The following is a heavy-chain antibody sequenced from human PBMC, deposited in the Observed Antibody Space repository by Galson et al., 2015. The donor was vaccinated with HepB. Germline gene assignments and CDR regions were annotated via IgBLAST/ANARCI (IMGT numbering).Heavy chain of an antibody. Sequence: SLRLSCAASGFSFSSYSMNWVRQAPGKGLEWISYISSSSSTIYYADSVKGRFTISRDNAKNSLYLQMNSLRDEDTAVYYCAREVAAADGNWFDPWGQGTLVTVSS. V-gene: IGHV3-48*02. D-gene: IGHD6-13*01. CDR1: GFSFSSYS. CDR3: AREVAAADGNWFDP. J-gene: IGHJ5*02. CDR2: ISSSSSTI.